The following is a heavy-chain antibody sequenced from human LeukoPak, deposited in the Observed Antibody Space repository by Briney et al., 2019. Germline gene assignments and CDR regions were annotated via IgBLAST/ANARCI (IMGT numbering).Heavy chain of an antibody. CDR2: INAGNGNT. D-gene: IGHD3-10*01. CDR1: GYTFTSYA. V-gene: IGHV1-3*01. J-gene: IGHJ5*02. Sequence: ASVKVSCKASGYTFTSYAMHWVRQAPGQRLEWMGWINAGNGNTKYSQKFQGGVTITRDTSASTAYMELSSLRSEDTAVYYCAREDYYGSGSYQNWFDPWGQGTLVTVSS. CDR3: AREDYYGSGSYQNWFDP.